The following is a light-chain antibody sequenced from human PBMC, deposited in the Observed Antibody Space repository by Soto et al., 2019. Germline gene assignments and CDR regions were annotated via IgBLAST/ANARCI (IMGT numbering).Light chain of an antibody. V-gene: IGKV1-5*01. CDR1: QNINKW. CDR3: QQYNGYST. CDR2: DAS. Sequence: DIQMTQSPSTVSASVGDRVTITCRASQNINKWLAWYQQKPGIAPKLLIFDASTLENGVPSRFSGGGSGTEFTLTISSLQPDDFASYYCQQYNGYSTFGQGTKVDIK. J-gene: IGKJ1*01.